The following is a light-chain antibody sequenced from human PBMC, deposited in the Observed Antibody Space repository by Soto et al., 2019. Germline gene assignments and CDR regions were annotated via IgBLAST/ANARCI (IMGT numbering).Light chain of an antibody. CDR1: QSISRY. CDR2: SAS. J-gene: IGKJ3*01. CDR3: QQSYSTLAFT. V-gene: IGKV1-39*01. Sequence: DIQMTQSPSSLSASVGDRVTITCRASQSISRYLNWYQQKPGKAPKLLIYSASSLQSGVPSRFSGSGSGTDFTLTISSLQPEDFATYYCQQSYSTLAFTFGPGTTVDNK.